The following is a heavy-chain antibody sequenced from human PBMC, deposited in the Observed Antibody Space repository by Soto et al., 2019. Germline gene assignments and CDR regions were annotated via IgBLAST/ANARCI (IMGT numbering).Heavy chain of an antibody. CDR1: GYTFTRYG. J-gene: IGHJ6*02. V-gene: IGHV1-18*01. CDR3: AMVDVYVTPSPQDF. D-gene: IGHD3-16*01. CDR2: INTYNGNT. Sequence: QVQLVQSGAEVKNPGASVKVSCKASGYTFTRYGIGWARQAPGQGLEWMGWINTYNGNTNYAQNVQGRVTLTTDTSKSTAYMEMRSLRSNDTAIYYCAMVDVYVTPSPQDFWGQGTTVIVSS.